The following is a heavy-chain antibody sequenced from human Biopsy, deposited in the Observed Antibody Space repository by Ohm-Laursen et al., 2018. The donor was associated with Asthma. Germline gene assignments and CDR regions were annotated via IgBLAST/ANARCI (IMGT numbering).Heavy chain of an antibody. D-gene: IGHD6-13*01. CDR1: PGSINDYY. V-gene: IGHV4-59*12. CDR2: VHSTGST. Sequence: SETLSLTCTVSPGSINDYYWNWIRQLPGKGLEWIGYVHSTGSTRFNPSLKSRLTISVDTSVDQVSLKLTSVTAADTAVYYCVRATSTWSQSGPHYFDHWGQGTLVTVSS. CDR3: VRATSTWSQSGPHYFDH. J-gene: IGHJ4*02.